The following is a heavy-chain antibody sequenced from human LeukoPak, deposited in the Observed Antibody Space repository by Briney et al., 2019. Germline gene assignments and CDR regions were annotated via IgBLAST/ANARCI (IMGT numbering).Heavy chain of an antibody. CDR3: ARDAVVVVAATPFY. D-gene: IGHD2-15*01. CDR2: ISYDGSNK. CDR1: GFTFSSYA. V-gene: IGHV3-30-3*01. Sequence: GGSLRLSRAASGFTFSSYAMHWVRQAPGKGLEWVAVISYDGSNKYYADSVKGRFTISRDNSKNTLYLQMNSLRAEDTAVYYCARDAVVVVAATPFYWGQGTLVTVSS. J-gene: IGHJ4*02.